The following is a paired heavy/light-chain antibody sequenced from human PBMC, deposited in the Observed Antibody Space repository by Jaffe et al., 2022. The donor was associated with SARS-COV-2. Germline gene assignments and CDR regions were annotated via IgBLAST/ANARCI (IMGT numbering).Heavy chain of an antibody. CDR1: GGSITNSNW. CDR2: IHHSGRT. CDR3: AGLYYDFLSAYYIRD. J-gene: IGHJ4*02. V-gene: IGHV4-4*02. Sequence: QVRLQESGPRLVKPSGTLSLTCAVSGGSITNSNWWSWVRQSPGKGLEWIGEIHHSGRTNYNPSLESRVTISVDNSKNQFSLNVSSVTAADTAVYYCAGLYYDFLSAYYIRDWGQGTLVTVSS. D-gene: IGHD3-3*01.
Light chain of an antibody. V-gene: IGKV3-20*01. CDR3: QQYGTSPIT. CDR1: QTITGSY. CDR2: GTS. J-gene: IGKJ5*01. Sequence: EIVLTQSPGTLSVSPGERATLSCRASQTITGSYLAWYQQKPGQAPRLLIYGTSSRATGIPDRFSGSGSGTDFTLTISRLEPEDFAVYYCQQYGTSPITFGQGTRLEIK.